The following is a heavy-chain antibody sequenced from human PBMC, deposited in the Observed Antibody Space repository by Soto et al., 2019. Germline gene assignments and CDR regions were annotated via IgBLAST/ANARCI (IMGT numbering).Heavy chain of an antibody. D-gene: IGHD3-10*01. CDR1: GYNSVNSW. V-gene: IGHV5-10-1*01. CDR2: IDPYDSSI. CDR3: ATHPNSFGSGSNWFDT. J-gene: IGHJ5*02. Sequence: GESLKISCKVSGYNSVNSWISWVRQMPGKGLEWMGRIDPYDSSINYSPSFQGHVTLSVDKSITTAYLQWASLKASDTAIYYCATHPNSFGSGSNWFDTWGQGTLVTVSS.